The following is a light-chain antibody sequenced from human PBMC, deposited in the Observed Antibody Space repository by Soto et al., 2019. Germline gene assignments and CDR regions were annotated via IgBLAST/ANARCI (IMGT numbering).Light chain of an antibody. Sequence: DVRMTQSPSPLSASVGDTITITCRASRTINTYLNWFQQKPGEPPRLLIYGASTLHDGVPSRVSGSGSGADFTLTISGLQPEDLATYDGQHYSAFSVTFGQGTKVDIK. J-gene: IGKJ1*01. CDR2: GAS. CDR1: RTINTY. CDR3: QHYSAFSVT. V-gene: IGKV1-39*01.